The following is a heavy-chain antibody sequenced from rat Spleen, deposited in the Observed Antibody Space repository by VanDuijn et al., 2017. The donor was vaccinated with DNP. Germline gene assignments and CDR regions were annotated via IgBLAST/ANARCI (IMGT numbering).Heavy chain of an antibody. CDR2: INLAGGT. V-gene: IGHV3-3*01. Sequence: EVQLQESGPGLVKPSQSLSLTCSVTGYSITSGYGWNWIRKFPGNELEWMGYINLAGGTDYNPPLKSRISITRDTSKNQFFLQLTSVTTEDTATYYCARYGDSFDYWGQGVMVTVSS. CDR3: ARYGDSFDY. D-gene: IGHD1-7*01. CDR1: GYSITSGYG. J-gene: IGHJ2*01.